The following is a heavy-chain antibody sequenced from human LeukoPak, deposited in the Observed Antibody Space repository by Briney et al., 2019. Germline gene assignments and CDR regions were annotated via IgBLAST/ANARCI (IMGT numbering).Heavy chain of an antibody. D-gene: IGHD3-10*01. CDR1: GYTFTSYD. J-gene: IGHJ5*02. CDR2: MNPNSGNT. CDR3: ARGQPLWFREVGWSDP. Sequence: GASVKVSCKASGYTFTSYDINWVRQATGQGLEWMGWMNPNSGNTGYAQKFQGRVTMTRNTSISTAYMELSSLRSEDTAVYYCARGQPLWFREVGWSDPWGQGTLVTVSS. V-gene: IGHV1-8*01.